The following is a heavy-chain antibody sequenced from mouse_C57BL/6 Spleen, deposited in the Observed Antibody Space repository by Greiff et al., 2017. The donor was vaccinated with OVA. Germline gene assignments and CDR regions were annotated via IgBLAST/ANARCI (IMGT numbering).Heavy chain of an antibody. Sequence: VQLQQSVAELVRPGASVKLSCTASGFNIKNTYMHWVKQRPEQGLEWIGRIDPANGNTKYAPKLQGKATITADTSSNTAYLQLSSLTSEDTSLFYCALYYYCSSYFDYGGQGTTLTVSS. CDR1: GFNIKNTY. CDR2: IDPANGNT. D-gene: IGHD1-1*01. V-gene: IGHV14-3*01. J-gene: IGHJ2*01. CDR3: ALYYYCSSYFDY.